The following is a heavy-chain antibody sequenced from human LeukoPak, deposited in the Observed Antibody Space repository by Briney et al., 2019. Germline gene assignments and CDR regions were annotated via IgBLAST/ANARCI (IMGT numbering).Heavy chain of an antibody. CDR2: VNSDGSHT. CDR3: ARVAHDCVDSGPDY. Sequence: SGGSLRLSCVASGFIFGRYWMHWVRQAPGKGLVWVSRVNSDGSHTTYADSVKGRFTISRDNVKNTVYLQINSLRAEDTAVYYCARVAHDCVDSGPDYWGQGTPVTVSS. V-gene: IGHV3-74*01. CDR1: GFIFGRYW. J-gene: IGHJ4*02. D-gene: IGHD4-17*01.